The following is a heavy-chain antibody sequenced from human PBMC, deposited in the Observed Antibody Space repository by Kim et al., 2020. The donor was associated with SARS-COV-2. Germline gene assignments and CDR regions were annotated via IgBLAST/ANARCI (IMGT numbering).Heavy chain of an antibody. CDR3: ARSRLYSSSWTHQDAFDI. CDR2: IDWDDDK. CDR1: GFSLSTSGMC. Sequence: SGPTLVNPTQTLTLTCTFSGFSLSTSGMCVSWIRQPPGKALEWLALIDWDDDKYYSTSLKTRLTISKDTSKNQVVLTMTNMDPVDTATYYCARSRLYSSSWTHQDAFDIWGQGTMVTVSS. J-gene: IGHJ3*02. D-gene: IGHD6-13*01. V-gene: IGHV2-70*01.